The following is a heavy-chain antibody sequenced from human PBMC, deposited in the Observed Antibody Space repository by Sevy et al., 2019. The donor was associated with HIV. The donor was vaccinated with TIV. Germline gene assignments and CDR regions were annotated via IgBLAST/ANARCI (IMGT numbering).Heavy chain of an antibody. CDR2: TYFTGNT. CDR3: ARDSTTRPRVLDY. V-gene: IGHV4-59*01. Sequence: SETLSLTCSVSGGSISSYFWTWVRQSPGKGLEWIGNTYFTGNTDYSPSPKSRVTLSLDTSKSQFSLTLKSVTAADTAIYFCARDSTTRPRVLDYWGQGTLVTVSS. CDR1: GGSISSYF. J-gene: IGHJ4*02. D-gene: IGHD1-1*01.